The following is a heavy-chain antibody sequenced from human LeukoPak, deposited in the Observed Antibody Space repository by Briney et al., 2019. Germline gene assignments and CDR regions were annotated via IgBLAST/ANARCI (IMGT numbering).Heavy chain of an antibody. J-gene: IGHJ4*02. Sequence: GGSLRLSCAASGFTFSNAWMSWVRQAPGKGLEWVGRIASKTHGGTTVYVAPVQGRFTISRDDSRNTLYLQMNSLKTEDTAVYYCITDPAGVTTVTSLNYYFDYWGQGTLVTVSS. CDR3: ITDPAGVTTVTSLNYYFDY. CDR1: GFTFSNAW. D-gene: IGHD4-17*01. V-gene: IGHV3-15*04. CDR2: IASKTHGGTT.